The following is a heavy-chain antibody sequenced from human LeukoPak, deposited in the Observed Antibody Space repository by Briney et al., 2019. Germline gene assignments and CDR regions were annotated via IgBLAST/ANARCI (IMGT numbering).Heavy chain of an antibody. D-gene: IGHD4-23*01. J-gene: IGHJ5*02. CDR3: ARGPNKSDGGNSGSAWFDP. CDR2: INPNSGNT. V-gene: IGHV1-8*01. CDR1: GYTFTTYD. Sequence: ASVKVSCKASGYTFTTYDINWVRQATGQGLEWMGWINPNSGNTDYEQKFQGRVTMTRNTSISTAYMELRSLRSEDTAVYYCARGPNKSDGGNSGSAWFDPWGQGTLVTVSS.